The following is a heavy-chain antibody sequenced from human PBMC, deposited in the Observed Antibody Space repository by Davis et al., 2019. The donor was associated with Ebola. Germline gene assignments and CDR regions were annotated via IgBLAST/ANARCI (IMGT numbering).Heavy chain of an antibody. V-gene: IGHV3-48*03. D-gene: IGHD2-15*01. J-gene: IGHJ5*02. CDR3: ARDPGDIVVVVAATHWFDP. CDR1: GFTFSSYE. Sequence: GGSLRLSCAASGFTFSSYEMNWVRQAPGKGLEWVSYISSSGSTIYYADSVKGRFTISRDNSKNTLYLQMNSLRAEDTAVYYCARDPGDIVVVVAATHWFDPWGQGTLVTVSS. CDR2: ISSSGSTI.